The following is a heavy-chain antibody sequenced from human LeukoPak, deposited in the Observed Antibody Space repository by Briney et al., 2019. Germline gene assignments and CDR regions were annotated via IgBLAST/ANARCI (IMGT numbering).Heavy chain of an antibody. J-gene: IGHJ6*02. V-gene: IGHV4-34*01. Sequence: SETLSLTCAVYGGSFSGYYWSWIRQPPGKGLEWIGEINHSGSTNYNPSLKSRVTISVDTSKNQFSLKLSSVTAADTAVYYCARGLRNYVDYYYYYGMDVWGQGTTVTVSS. CDR3: ARGLRNYVDYYYYYGMDV. CDR1: GGSFSGYY. CDR2: INHSGST. D-gene: IGHD4-11*01.